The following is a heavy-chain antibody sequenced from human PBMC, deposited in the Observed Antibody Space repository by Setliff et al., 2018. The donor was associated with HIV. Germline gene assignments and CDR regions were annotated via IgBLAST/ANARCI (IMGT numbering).Heavy chain of an antibody. Sequence: PSETLSLTCTVSGGSISSGSYYWSWIRQPAGKGLEWIGRIYTSGSTNYNPSLKSRVTISVDTSKNQFSLKLSSVTAADTAVYYCARGEYVNHFFDNWGRGTLVTVSS. D-gene: IGHD3-16*01. V-gene: IGHV4-61*02. CDR3: ARGEYVNHFFDN. CDR1: GGSISSGSYY. J-gene: IGHJ4*02. CDR2: IYTSGST.